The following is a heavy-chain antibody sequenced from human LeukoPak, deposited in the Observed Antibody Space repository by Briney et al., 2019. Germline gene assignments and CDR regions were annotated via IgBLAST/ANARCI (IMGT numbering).Heavy chain of an antibody. Sequence: GESLKISCEGSGYRFSTYWIGWVRQMPGKGLERMGIIYPDDSDIKYSPSFQGQVTISVDVPINTAYLHWSGLKASDTAMYYCARRKSSANYYVEAFDIWGQGTMVTVSS. CDR1: GYRFSTYW. CDR2: IYPDDSDI. J-gene: IGHJ3*02. D-gene: IGHD1-26*01. CDR3: ARRKSSANYYVEAFDI. V-gene: IGHV5-51*01.